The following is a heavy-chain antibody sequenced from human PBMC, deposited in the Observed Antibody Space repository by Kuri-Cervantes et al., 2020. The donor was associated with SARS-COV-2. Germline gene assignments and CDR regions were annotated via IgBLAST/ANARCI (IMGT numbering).Heavy chain of an antibody. CDR2: IYYSGST. V-gene: IGHV4-34*01. CDR3: AVRRPYYYDSSGYYSGWFDP. CDR1: GGSFSGYY. J-gene: IGHJ5*02. D-gene: IGHD3-22*01. Sequence: SETLSLTCAVYGGSFSGYYWSWIRQPPGKGLEWIGSIYYSGSTYYNPSLKSRVTISVDTSKNQFSLKLSSVTAADTAVYYCAVRRPYYYDSSGYYSGWFDPWGQGTLVTVSS.